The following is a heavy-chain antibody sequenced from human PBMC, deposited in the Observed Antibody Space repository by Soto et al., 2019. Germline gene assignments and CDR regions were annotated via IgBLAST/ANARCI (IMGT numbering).Heavy chain of an antibody. CDR1: GGSISSVCYS. CDR2: IYHSGST. D-gene: IGHD3-22*01. Sequence: TLCLTWAVSGGSISSVCYSWSWIRQPPGKGLEWIGYIYHSGSTYYNPSLKSRVTISVDTSKNQLSLKLSSVTAADTAVYYCARDRDYYDSSGYFRKWLDPWGQGTLVTV. CDR3: ARDRDYYDSSGYFRKWLDP. V-gene: IGHV4-30-2*01. J-gene: IGHJ5*02.